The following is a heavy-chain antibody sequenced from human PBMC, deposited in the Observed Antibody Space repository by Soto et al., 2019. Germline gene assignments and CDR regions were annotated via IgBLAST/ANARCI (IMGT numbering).Heavy chain of an antibody. CDR2: IYYSGST. Sequence: PSETLCLTCTVSGGSISSYYWSWIRQPPGKGLEWIGYIYYSGSTNYNPSLKSRVTISVDTSKNQFSLKLSSVTAADTAVYYCARWNRTGYCSSTSCYASYYFDYWGQGTLVTVSS. V-gene: IGHV4-59*01. J-gene: IGHJ4*02. CDR3: ARWNRTGYCSSTSCYASYYFDY. D-gene: IGHD2-2*01. CDR1: GGSISSYY.